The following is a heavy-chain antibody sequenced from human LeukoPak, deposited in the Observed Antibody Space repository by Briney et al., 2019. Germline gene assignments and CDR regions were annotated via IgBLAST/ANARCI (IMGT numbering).Heavy chain of an antibody. CDR1: TAR. Sequence: GASVKVSCKATARIGFVRQAPGQGLGGRGGIGTYGGDTYYAQKIQGTNTVTTDTTTNTVYMELRNLRSDDTAVYYCARDLWNFYDDSGYNRDFDSWGQGTLVTVSS. D-gene: IGHD3-22*01. J-gene: IGHJ5*01. CDR2: IGTYGGDT. V-gene: IGHV1-18*01. CDR3: ARDLWNFYDDSGYNRDFDS.